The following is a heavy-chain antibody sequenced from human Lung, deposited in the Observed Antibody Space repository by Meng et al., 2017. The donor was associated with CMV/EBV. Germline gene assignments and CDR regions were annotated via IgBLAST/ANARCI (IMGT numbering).Heavy chain of an antibody. CDR3: ARNTLSYYGMDV. D-gene: IGHD1/OR15-1a*01. J-gene: IGHJ6*02. CDR2: INKNGFNI. CDR1: GFTFSIFE. Sequence: SCAASGFTFSIFEMNWVRQAPGKGLEWVSYINKNGFNIEYADSVKGRFTISRDNAKNSLYLQLNSLRAEDTAIYYCARNTLSYYGMDVLGQGTTVTVSS. V-gene: IGHV3-48*03.